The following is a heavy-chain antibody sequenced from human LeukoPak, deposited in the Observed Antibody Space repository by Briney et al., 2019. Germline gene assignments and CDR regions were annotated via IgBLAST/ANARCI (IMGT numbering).Heavy chain of an antibody. CDR2: INYSGTT. J-gene: IGHJ4*02. D-gene: IGHD2-15*01. CDR1: GGAIISDNFY. CDR3: ARSSGRVAATPFDY. Sequence: SETLSLTCTVSGGAIISDNFYWGWVRQPPGKGLEWVGSINYSGTTYYNPSLRSRVTISVDTSKNQFSLKLSSVTAADTAVYYCARSSGRVAATPFDYWGQGTLVTVSS. V-gene: IGHV4-39*07.